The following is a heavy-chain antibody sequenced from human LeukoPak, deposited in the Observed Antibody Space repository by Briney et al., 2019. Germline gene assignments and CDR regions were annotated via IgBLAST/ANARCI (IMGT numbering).Heavy chain of an antibody. Sequence: SETLSLTCAFYGASFSRYYWMGIRQPPGKGLEWIGEINHSGITTYNPSLKSRVTISVDTSKKQFSLKLNSVTAADTALYYCAISQKRLLRDYWGQGTLVTVSS. CDR3: AISQKRLLRDY. V-gene: IGHV4-34*01. D-gene: IGHD2-15*01. CDR1: GASFSRYY. J-gene: IGHJ4*02. CDR2: INHSGIT.